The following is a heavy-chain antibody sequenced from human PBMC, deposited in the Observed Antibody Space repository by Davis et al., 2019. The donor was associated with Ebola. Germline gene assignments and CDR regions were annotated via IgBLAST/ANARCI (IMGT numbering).Heavy chain of an antibody. V-gene: IGHV4-31*03. CDR1: GGSISSGDYY. CDR3: ARVSRTYYYDSSGYYYFDY. D-gene: IGHD3-22*01. Sequence: LRLSCTVSGGSISSGDYYWSWIRQHPGKGLEWLGYIYYSGSTYYNPSLKSRVTISVDTSKNQFSLKLSSVTAADTAVYYCARVSRTYYYDSSGYYYFDYWGQGTLVTVSS. J-gene: IGHJ4*02. CDR2: IYYSGST.